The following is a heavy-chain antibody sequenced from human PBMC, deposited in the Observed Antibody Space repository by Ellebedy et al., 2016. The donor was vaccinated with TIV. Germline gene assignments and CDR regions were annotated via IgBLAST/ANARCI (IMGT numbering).Heavy chain of an antibody. CDR1: GYTFTSYG. J-gene: IGHJ4*02. V-gene: IGHV1-18*01. CDR2: ISAYNGNT. CDR3: AREDRIVVVPAAIVSDY. D-gene: IGHD2-2*01. Sequence: AASVKVSCKASGYTFTSYGISWVRQAPGQGLEWMGWISAYNGNTNYAQKLQGRVTMPTDTSTSTAYMELRSLKSDDTAVYYCAREDRIVVVPAAIVSDYWGQGTLVTVSS.